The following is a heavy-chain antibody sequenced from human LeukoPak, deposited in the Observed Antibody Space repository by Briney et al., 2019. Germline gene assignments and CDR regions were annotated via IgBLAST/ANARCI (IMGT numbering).Heavy chain of an antibody. V-gene: IGHV4-59*01. D-gene: IGHD2-2*01. CDR2: IYYSGST. CDR1: GGSISSYY. Sequence: PSETLSLTCTVSGGSISSYYWSWIRQPPGKGLEWIGYIYYSGSTNYNPSLKSRVTISVDTSKNQFSPKLSSVTAADTAVYYCAREYCSRTSCYFDYWGQGTLVTVSS. CDR3: AREYCSRTSCYFDY. J-gene: IGHJ4*02.